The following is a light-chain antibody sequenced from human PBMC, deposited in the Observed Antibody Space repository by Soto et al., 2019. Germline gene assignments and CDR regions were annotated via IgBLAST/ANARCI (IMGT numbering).Light chain of an antibody. CDR2: KAS. J-gene: IGKJ1*01. CDR1: QGISSY. Sequence: IQMTQSPSSLSSSVGDRVTITCRASQGISSYLNWYQQKPGKAPKLLIYKASTLKSGVPSRFSGSGSGTEFTLTISSLQPDDFATYYCQHYNSYSEAFGQVTKV. CDR3: QHYNSYSEA. V-gene: IGKV1-5*03.